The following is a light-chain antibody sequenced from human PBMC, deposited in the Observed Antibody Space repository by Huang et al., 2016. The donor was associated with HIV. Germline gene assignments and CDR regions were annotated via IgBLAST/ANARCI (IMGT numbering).Light chain of an antibody. CDR2: GAS. V-gene: IGKV3-20*01. CDR3: QQYGNSPYT. Sequence: EIVLTQSPGTLSLSAGERATLSCRASQNLSSRYLAWYQQKPCQAPRLLIYGASNRATGIPGSISGHGSVTDFTLTINRLEPADFAVYYCQQYGNSPYTFGQGTKLEIK. CDR1: QNLSSRY. J-gene: IGKJ2*01.